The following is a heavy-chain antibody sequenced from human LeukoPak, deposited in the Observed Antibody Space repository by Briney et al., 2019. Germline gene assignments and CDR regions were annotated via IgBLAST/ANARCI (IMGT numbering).Heavy chain of an antibody. J-gene: IGHJ4*02. CDR3: AKGCSSTSCAIEFDS. D-gene: IGHD2-2*01. Sequence: GGSLGLSCGGSGFNFKNYGIHWVRQAPGRGLEWVAGMSYDGGHIYYGDSVKGRFTISRDNSKDTAYVEMNSLRPADTAVYYCAKGCSSTSCAIEFDSWGQGILVTVSS. CDR2: MSYDGGHI. V-gene: IGHV3-30*18. CDR1: GFNFKNYG.